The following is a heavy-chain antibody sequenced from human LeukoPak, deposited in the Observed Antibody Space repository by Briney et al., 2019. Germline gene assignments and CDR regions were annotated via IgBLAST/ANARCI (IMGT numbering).Heavy chain of an antibody. V-gene: IGHV3-11*04. CDR2: ITSGRTT. Sequence: PGGSLRLSCAASGFTFSDCYMSWIRQAPGKGPEWVSSITSGRTTYYADSVKGRFTISNDNAKKSLYLQMNSLRAEDTAVYYCARARRPKWERDGYTSKESAFDIWGQGTMVLVSS. CDR1: GFTFSDCY. CDR3: ARARRPKWERDGYTSKESAFDI. J-gene: IGHJ3*02. D-gene: IGHD5-24*01.